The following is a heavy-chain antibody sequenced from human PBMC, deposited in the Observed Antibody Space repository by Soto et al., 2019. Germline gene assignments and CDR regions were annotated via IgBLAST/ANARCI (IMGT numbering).Heavy chain of an antibody. CDR3: ARGREYSFGYNWFDP. CDR1: GYPFTSYH. CDR2: INPSEGRT. V-gene: IGHV1-46*01. D-gene: IGHD4-4*01. J-gene: IGHJ5*02. Sequence: QVQLVQSGAEVRKPGASVKLSCQTSGYPFTSYHMHWVRQAPGQGLEWMGVINPSEGRTRYSQKFQDRVTMTRDTSTSTVYMELSSLRSEDTATYFCARGREYSFGYNWFDPWGQGTLLTGSS.